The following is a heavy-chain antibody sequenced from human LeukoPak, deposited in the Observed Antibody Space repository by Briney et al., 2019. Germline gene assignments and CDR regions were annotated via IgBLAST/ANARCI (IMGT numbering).Heavy chain of an antibody. J-gene: IGHJ5*02. Sequence: SETLSLTCTVSGGSISSDSYYWGWIRQPPGKGLEWIGNIYHRGSTYYHPSLKSRVTTSVDTSKNQFSLKLSPVTAADTAVYYCARRGGRIIANWFDPWGQGTLVTVSS. CDR2: IYHRGST. CDR1: GGSISSDSYY. CDR3: ARRGGRIIANWFDP. D-gene: IGHD3-10*01. V-gene: IGHV4-39*01.